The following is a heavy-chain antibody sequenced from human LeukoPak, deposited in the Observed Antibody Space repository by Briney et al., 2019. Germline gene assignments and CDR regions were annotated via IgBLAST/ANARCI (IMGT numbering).Heavy chain of an antibody. CDR2: IYHSGST. V-gene: IGHV4-30-2*01. D-gene: IGHD4-17*01. Sequence: SETLSLTCAVSGGSISSGGYSWSWIRQPPGKGLEWIGYIYHSGSTYYNPSLKSRVTISVDRSKNQFSLKLSSVTAADTAVYYCARVRGTVTSTPRRVGGFNWFDPWGQGTLVTVSS. CDR1: GGSISSGGYS. J-gene: IGHJ5*02. CDR3: ARVRGTVTSTPRRVGGFNWFDP.